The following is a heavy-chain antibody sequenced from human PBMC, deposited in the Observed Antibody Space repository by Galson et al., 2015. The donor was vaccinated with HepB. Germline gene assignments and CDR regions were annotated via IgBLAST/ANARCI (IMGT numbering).Heavy chain of an antibody. CDR2: IYSGGGT. Sequence: SLRLSCAASGFTVSSYYMNWVRQAPGKGLEWVSIIYSGGGTYYADSVKGRFTISRDHSKNTLYLQMNSLRTEDTAVYYCARDEYSLIPWNYYGMDVWGQGTTVTVSS. J-gene: IGHJ6*02. V-gene: IGHV3-66*02. CDR3: ARDEYSLIPWNYYGMDV. D-gene: IGHD4-11*01. CDR1: GFTVSSYY.